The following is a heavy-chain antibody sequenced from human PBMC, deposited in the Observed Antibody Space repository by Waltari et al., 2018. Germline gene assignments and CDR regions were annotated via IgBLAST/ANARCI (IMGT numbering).Heavy chain of an antibody. CDR3: ARDTGALWMDV. CDR2: INPSGGST. V-gene: IGHV1-46*01. Sequence: QVQLVPSGAEVKKPGASVKISCKTSEYTFTNSYLHWVRQAPGQGLEWMGIINPSGGSTIYAQKFQGRVTMTRDTSTSTVYMELSSLRSEDTAVYYCARDTGALWMDVWGQGTTVTVSS. D-gene: IGHD2-21*01. CDR1: EYTFTNSY. J-gene: IGHJ6*02.